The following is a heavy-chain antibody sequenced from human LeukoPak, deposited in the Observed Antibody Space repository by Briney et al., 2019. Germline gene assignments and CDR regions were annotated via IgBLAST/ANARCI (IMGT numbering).Heavy chain of an antibody. V-gene: IGHV4-34*01. CDR3: ARSPPILLRYWFDP. J-gene: IGHJ5*02. D-gene: IGHD3-10*01. CDR1: GGSFSVYY. Sequence: PSETQSLIHAVYGGSFSVYYWSWIPHPPRKGLEWIGEINYGGSTNYNPSLKSRVTISVDTSKNQFSLKLSSVTAADTAVYYCARSPPILLRYWFDPWGQGTLVTVS. CDR2: INYGGST.